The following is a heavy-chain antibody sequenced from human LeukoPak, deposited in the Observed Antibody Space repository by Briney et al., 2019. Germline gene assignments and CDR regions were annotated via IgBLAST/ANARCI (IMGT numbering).Heavy chain of an antibody. CDR1: GYTFTSYG. CDR3: ARVFHGSSGYYPYYFDY. Sequence: GASVTVSCTASGYTFTSYGISWVRQAPGQGLEWMGWISAYNGNTNYAQKLQGRVTMTTDTSTSTAYMELRSLRSDDTAVYYCARVFHGSSGYYPYYFDYWGQGTLVPVSS. CDR2: ISAYNGNT. V-gene: IGHV1-18*01. D-gene: IGHD3-22*01. J-gene: IGHJ4*02.